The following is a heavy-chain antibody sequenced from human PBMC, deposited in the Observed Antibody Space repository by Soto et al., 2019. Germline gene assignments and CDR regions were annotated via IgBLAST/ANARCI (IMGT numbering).Heavy chain of an antibody. J-gene: IGHJ2*01. CDR1: GFTFSSYA. CDR3: SRVPWSVFLYTSLDL. CDR2: ISNDGNNK. V-gene: IGHV3-30-3*01. Sequence: QVQLAESGGGAVQPGRSLRLSCAASGFTFSSYAMQWVRQAPGEGLQWVAVISNDGNNKDHADSVKGRFTISRDNSKNTLYLPMNSLITEDTAVYYCSRVPWSVFLYTSLDLCGGGTLVTVPS. D-gene: IGHD3-16*01.